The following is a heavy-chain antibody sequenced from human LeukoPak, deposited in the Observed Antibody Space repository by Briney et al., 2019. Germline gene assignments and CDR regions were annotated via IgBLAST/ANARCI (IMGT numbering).Heavy chain of an antibody. CDR1: GGTFSSYA. V-gene: IGHV1-69*13. Sequence: SVKGSCKASGGTFSSYAIGWVRQAPGQGLEWMGGIIPIFGTANYAQKFQGRVTITADESTSTAYMELSSLRSEDTAVYYCAREAAGKYYFDYWGQGTLVTVSS. D-gene: IGHD6-25*01. CDR2: IIPIFGTA. CDR3: AREAAGKYYFDY. J-gene: IGHJ4*02.